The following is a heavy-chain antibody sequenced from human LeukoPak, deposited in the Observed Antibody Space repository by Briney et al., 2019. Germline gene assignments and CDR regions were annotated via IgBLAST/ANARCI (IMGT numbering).Heavy chain of an antibody. Sequence: PSETLSLTCTVSGGSISSYYWSWIRQPPGKGLEWIGYIYYSGSTNYNPSPKSRVTISVDTSKNQFSLKLSSVTAADTAVYYCARLRDGYFDPWGQGTLVTVSS. D-gene: IGHD5-24*01. CDR2: IYYSGST. J-gene: IGHJ5*02. CDR1: GGSISSYY. CDR3: ARLRDGYFDP. V-gene: IGHV4-59*08.